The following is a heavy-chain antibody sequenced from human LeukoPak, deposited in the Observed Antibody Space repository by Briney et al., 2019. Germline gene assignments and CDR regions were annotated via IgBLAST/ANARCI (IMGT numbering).Heavy chain of an antibody. CDR1: GFTFSNLW. D-gene: IGHD6-13*01. J-gene: IGHJ4*02. V-gene: IGHV3-7*03. CDR3: ATSTAAAGTD. Sequence: GGSLRLSCAASGFTFSNLWMSWVRQAPGKGLRWVANIKQDGSEKYYVDSVKGRFTISRDNAQNSLYLRMNSLRAEDTAIYYCATSTAAAGTDWGQGTLVTVSS. CDR2: IKQDGSEK.